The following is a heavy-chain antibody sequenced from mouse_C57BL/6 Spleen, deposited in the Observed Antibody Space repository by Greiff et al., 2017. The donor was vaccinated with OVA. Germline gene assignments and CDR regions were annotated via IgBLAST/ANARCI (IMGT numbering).Heavy chain of an antibody. Sequence: QVHLQQSGPELVKPGASVKISCKASGYAFSSSWMNWVKQRPGKGLEWIGRIYPGDGDTNYNGKFKGKATLTADKSSSTAYMQLSSLTSEDSAVYFCAREDHYYAMDYWGQGTSVTVSS. CDR2: IYPGDGDT. V-gene: IGHV1-82*01. CDR1: GYAFSSSW. J-gene: IGHJ4*01. CDR3: AREDHYYAMDY.